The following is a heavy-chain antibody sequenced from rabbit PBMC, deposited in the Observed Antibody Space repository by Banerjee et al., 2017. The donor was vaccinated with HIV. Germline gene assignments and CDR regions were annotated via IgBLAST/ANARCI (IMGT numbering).Heavy chain of an antibody. J-gene: IGHJ4*01. CDR2: IYNGDGST. D-gene: IGHD2-1*01. CDR1: GFSFSSSYY. V-gene: IGHV1S43*01. Sequence: QSLEESGGGLVQPEGSLTLTCTASGFSFSSSYYMCWVRQAPGKGLEWIAYIYNGDGSTYYASWVNGRFTISRSTSLNTVDLKMTSLTAAGTATYFCARGTSYDDYGDYMYYFNLWGPGTLVTVS. CDR3: ARGTSYDDYGDYMYYFNL.